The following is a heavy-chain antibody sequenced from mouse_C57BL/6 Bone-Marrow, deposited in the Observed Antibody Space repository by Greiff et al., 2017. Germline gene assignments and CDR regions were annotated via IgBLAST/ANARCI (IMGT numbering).Heavy chain of an antibody. V-gene: IGHV1-31*01. D-gene: IGHD1-1*01. CDR2: IYPYNGVS. Sequence: EVKLMESGPELVKPGASVKISCKASGYSFTGYYMHWVKQSHGNILDWIGYIYPYNGVSSYNQKFKGKATLTVDKSSSTAYMELRSLTSEDSAVYYCAREETTVAPYYFDYWGQGTTRTVSS. CDR3: AREETTVAPYYFDY. J-gene: IGHJ2*01. CDR1: GYSFTGYY.